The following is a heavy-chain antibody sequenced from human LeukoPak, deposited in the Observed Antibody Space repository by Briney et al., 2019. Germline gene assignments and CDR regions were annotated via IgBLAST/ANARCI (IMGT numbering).Heavy chain of an antibody. J-gene: IGHJ4*02. CDR2: ISSSSSYI. V-gene: IGHV3-21*01. CDR1: GFNFSSYS. D-gene: IGHD6-13*01. Sequence: PGGSLRLSCAASGFNFSSYSMNWVRQAPGKGLEWVSSISSSSSYINYADSVKGRFTISRDSAKNSLYLQMNSLRAEDTALYYCARGPTGSSWYVWVDHWGQGTLVTVSS. CDR3: ARGPTGSSWYVWVDH.